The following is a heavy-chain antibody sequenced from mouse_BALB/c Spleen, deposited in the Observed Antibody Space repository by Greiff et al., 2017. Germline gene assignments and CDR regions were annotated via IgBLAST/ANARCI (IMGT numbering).Heavy chain of an antibody. D-gene: IGHD3-2*01. J-gene: IGHJ3*01. Sequence: QVQLKQSGPELVKPGASVKMSCKASGYTFTSYYIHWVKQRPGQGLEWIGWIYPGDGSTKYNEKFKGKTTLTADKSSSTAYMLLSSLTSEDSAIYFCARTARATWFAYWGQGTLVTVSA. V-gene: IGHV1S56*01. CDR1: GYTFTSYY. CDR2: IYPGDGST. CDR3: ARTARATWFAY.